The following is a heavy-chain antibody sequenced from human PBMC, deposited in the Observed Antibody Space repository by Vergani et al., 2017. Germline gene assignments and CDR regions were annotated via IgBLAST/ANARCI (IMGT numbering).Heavy chain of an antibody. V-gene: IGHV4-30-4*08. CDR3: AREEAYYYDSGSY. J-gene: IGHJ4*02. D-gene: IGHD3-22*01. CDR2: ISYSGTT. CDR1: GGSISSGDYY. Sequence: QVQLQESGPGLVKPSQTLSLICTVSGGSISSGDYYWTWIRQPPGKGLEWIGYISYSGTTYYNPSLKSRVTMSVDTSKNQFSLKLSSVTAADTAVYYCAREEAYYYDSGSYWGQGTLVTVSS.